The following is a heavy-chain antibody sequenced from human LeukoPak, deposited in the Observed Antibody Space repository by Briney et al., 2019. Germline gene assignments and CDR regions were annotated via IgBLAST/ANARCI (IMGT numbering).Heavy chain of an antibody. V-gene: IGHV4-31*03. CDR2: IYYSGSS. Sequence: SETLSLTCTVSGGSISSGGYYWSWIRQHPGKGLEWIGYIYYSGSSYYNPSLRSRVTISVDTSKNHFSLRLSSVTAADTAVYYCARNRDGYNSFDYWGQGTLVTVSS. D-gene: IGHD5-24*01. J-gene: IGHJ4*02. CDR1: GGSISSGGYY. CDR3: ARNRDGYNSFDY.